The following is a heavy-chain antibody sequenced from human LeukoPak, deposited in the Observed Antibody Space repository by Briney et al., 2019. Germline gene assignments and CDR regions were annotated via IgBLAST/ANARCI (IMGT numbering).Heavy chain of an antibody. CDR1: GGSFSGYY. CDR3: AREGPYGDNGFDY. CDR2: INHGGST. V-gene: IGHV4-34*01. D-gene: IGHD4-23*01. J-gene: IGHJ4*02. Sequence: PSETLALTCAVYGGSFSGYYWSWIRQPPGKGLEWIGEINHGGSTNYNPSLKSRVTISVDTSKNQFSLKLSSVTAADTAVYYCAREGPYGDNGFDYSGQGTLVTVSS.